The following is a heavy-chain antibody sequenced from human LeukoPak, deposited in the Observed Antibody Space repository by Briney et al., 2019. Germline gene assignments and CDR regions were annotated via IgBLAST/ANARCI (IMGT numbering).Heavy chain of an antibody. CDR3: ASLGSSSWYDPEYFQH. CDR1: GGSLSSYY. J-gene: IGHJ1*01. D-gene: IGHD6-13*01. Sequence: SETLSLTCTVSGGSLSSYYWSWIRQPPGKGLEWIGDIYYSGSTNYNPSLKSRVTISVDTSKNQFSLKLSSLTAADTAVYYCASLGSSSWYDPEYFQHWGQGTLVTVSS. CDR2: IYYSGST. V-gene: IGHV4-59*08.